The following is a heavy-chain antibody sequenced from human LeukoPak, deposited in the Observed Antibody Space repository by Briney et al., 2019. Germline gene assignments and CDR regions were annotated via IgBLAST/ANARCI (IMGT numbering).Heavy chain of an antibody. V-gene: IGHV4-30-2*01. CDR2: IYHSGST. J-gene: IGHJ6*04. D-gene: IGHD6-13*01. CDR1: GGSISSGGYS. CDR3: ARANSSSWYSSDYYYYGMDV. Sequence: KPSETLSLTCAVSGGSISSGGYSWSWLRQPPGKGLEWIGYIYHSGSTYYNPSLKRRVTISVDRSKIQFSLKLSSVTAADTAVYYCARANSSSWYSSDYYYYGMDVWGKGTTVTVSS.